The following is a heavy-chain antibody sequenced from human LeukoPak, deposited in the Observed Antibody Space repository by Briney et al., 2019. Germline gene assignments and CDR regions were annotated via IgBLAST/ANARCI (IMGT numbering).Heavy chain of an antibody. CDR2: ISGSGLSI. CDR1: GFIFNDYE. CDR3: ARETGWYNGLDI. D-gene: IGHD6-19*01. J-gene: IGHJ3*02. Sequence: GGSLRLSCVASGFIFNDYEVNWVRQAPGKGLEWVAYISGSGLSIYYADSAKGRFTISRDNAKNSLYLQMNSLRAEDTAVYYCARETGWYNGLDIWGQGTMVTVSS. V-gene: IGHV3-48*03.